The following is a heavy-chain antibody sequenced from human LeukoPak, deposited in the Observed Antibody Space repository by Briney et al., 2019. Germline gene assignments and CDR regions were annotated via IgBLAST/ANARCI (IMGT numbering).Heavy chain of an antibody. Sequence: GGSLRLSCAASGFTFSNAWMSWVRQAPGKGLEWGGRIKSKTGGGTTDSAAPVKGRFTISRDDSKNTLYLQMNSLKTEDTAVYYCTTALGTYYYGSGSYYNQVDYWGQGTLVTVSP. CDR2: IKSKTGGGTT. CDR3: TTALGTYYYGSGSYYNQVDY. D-gene: IGHD3-10*01. J-gene: IGHJ4*02. V-gene: IGHV3-15*01. CDR1: GFTFSNAW.